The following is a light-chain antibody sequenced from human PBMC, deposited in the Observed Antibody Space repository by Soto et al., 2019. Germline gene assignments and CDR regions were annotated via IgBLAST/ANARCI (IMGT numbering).Light chain of an antibody. CDR2: GTS. CDR3: QQYDSSVT. CDR1: QSVSSTF. Sequence: PGERATLSCRASQSVSSTFLAWYQQRPGQAPRLLIFGTSTRAPGIPDRFSGSGSGTDFTLTISGLEPEDFAVYHCQQYDSSVTFGPGTKVEI. J-gene: IGKJ1*01. V-gene: IGKV3-20*01.